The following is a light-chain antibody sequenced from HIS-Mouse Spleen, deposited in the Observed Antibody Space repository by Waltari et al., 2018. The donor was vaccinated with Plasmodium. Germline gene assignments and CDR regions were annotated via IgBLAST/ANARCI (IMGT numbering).Light chain of an antibody. V-gene: IGKV3-15*01. Sequence: EIVMTQSPATPSVSPGETATLSCRASQSVRSNLAWYQQQPGQAPRLLIYGASTRATGIPARFSGSGSGTEFTLTISSLQSEDFAVYYCQQYNNWSFTFGPGTRVDIK. CDR3: QQYNNWSFT. J-gene: IGKJ3*01. CDR2: GAS. CDR1: QSVRSN.